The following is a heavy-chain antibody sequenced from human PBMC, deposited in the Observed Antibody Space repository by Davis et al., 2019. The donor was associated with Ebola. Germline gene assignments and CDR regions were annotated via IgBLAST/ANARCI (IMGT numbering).Heavy chain of an antibody. CDR2: ISYDGNNK. D-gene: IGHD2-21*01. CDR1: GFTFSSYG. CDR3: AKAYCAADCSYILHFYQYMDV. V-gene: IGHV3-30*18. Sequence: GESLKISCAASGFTFSSYGMHWVRQAPGKGLEWVAVISYDGNNKYYGDSVKGRFSISRDKSNNTLDLQMNILTPEDTAVYYCAKAYCAADCSYILHFYQYMDVWGKGTTVTVS. J-gene: IGHJ6*03.